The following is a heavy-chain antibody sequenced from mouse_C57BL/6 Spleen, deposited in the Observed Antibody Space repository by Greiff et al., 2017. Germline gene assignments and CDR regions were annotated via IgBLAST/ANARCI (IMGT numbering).Heavy chain of an antibody. CDR3: ARSGGYSEYFDV. D-gene: IGHD2-3*01. CDR2: IHPNSGST. V-gene: IGHV1-64*01. Sequence: QVQLQQSGAELVKPGASVKLSCKASGYTFTSYWMHWVKQRPGQGLEWIGMIHPNSGSTNYNEKFKSKATLTVDKSSSTAYMQLSSLTSEDSAVYYCARSGGYSEYFDVWGTGTTVTVSS. CDR1: GYTFTSYW. J-gene: IGHJ1*03.